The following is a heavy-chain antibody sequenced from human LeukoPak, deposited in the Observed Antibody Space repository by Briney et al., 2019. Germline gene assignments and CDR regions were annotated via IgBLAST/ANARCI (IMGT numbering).Heavy chain of an antibody. J-gene: IGHJ3*02. CDR3: ALGGIVGAGSDAFDI. CDR2: IYTSGST. Sequence: SETLSLTCTVSGGSISSSSYYWGWIRQPPGKGLEWIGRIYTSGSTNYNPSLKSRVTMSVDTSKNQFSLKLSSVTAADTAVYYCALGGIVGAGSDAFDIWGQGTMVTVSS. V-gene: IGHV4-39*07. D-gene: IGHD1-26*01. CDR1: GGSISSSSYY.